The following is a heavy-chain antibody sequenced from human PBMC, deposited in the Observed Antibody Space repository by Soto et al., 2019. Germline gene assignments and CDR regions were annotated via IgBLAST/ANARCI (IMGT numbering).Heavy chain of an antibody. Sequence: GASVKVSCKPSGYTFSSIGISWVRQAPGQGLEWMGWISPYKGDTYYAQRLQGRVTMTTDTSTSTAYMELRSLRSDDTAVYFCARDLDGSGSYYTNYWGQGTLVTVSS. CDR1: GYTFSSIG. CDR3: ARDLDGSGSYYTNY. V-gene: IGHV1-18*01. CDR2: ISPYKGDT. D-gene: IGHD3-10*01. J-gene: IGHJ4*02.